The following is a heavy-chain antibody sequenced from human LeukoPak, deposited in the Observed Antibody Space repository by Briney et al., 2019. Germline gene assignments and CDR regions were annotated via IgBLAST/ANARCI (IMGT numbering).Heavy chain of an antibody. CDR2: IYYSGST. D-gene: IGHD4-17*01. CDR3: ARGLGDGDYPGNWFDP. Sequence: SETLSLTCTVSGGSISSSSYYWGWIRQPPGKGLEWIGSIYYSGSTYYNPSLKSRVTISVDTSKNQFSLKLSSVTAADTAVYYCARGLGDGDYPGNWFDPWGQGTLVTVSS. J-gene: IGHJ5*02. CDR1: GGSISSSSYY. V-gene: IGHV4-39*07.